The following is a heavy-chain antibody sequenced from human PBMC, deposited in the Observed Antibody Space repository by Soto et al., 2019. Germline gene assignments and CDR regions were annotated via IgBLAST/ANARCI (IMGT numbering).Heavy chain of an antibody. CDR3: AKNQGVELVPLATVDWFDP. J-gene: IGHJ5*02. CDR1: GFIFENFG. CDR2: ISGSGFKK. Sequence: GGSLILSCAASGFIFENFGMSWVRQAPGKGLEWISSISGSGFKKYYADSVKGRFTISRDNSKSTVYLELNNLSAEDTAVYHCAKNQGVELVPLATVDWFDPWGQGSVVTVSS. D-gene: IGHD1-26*01. V-gene: IGHV3-23*01.